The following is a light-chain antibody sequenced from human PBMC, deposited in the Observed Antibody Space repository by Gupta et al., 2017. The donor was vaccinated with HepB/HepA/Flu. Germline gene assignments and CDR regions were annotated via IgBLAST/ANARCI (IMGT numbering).Light chain of an antibody. V-gene: IGLV2-14*03. Sequence: QSALTHPASVSVSPGQSITISCTGTSSDVGGYNYVSWYQQHPGKAPKLMIYDVSNGPSGVSNRFSGSKSGNTASLTISGLQAEDEADYYCSAYTSSRTLVFGGGTKLTVL. CDR2: DVS. CDR1: SSDVGGYNY. CDR3: SAYTSSRTLV. J-gene: IGLJ2*01.